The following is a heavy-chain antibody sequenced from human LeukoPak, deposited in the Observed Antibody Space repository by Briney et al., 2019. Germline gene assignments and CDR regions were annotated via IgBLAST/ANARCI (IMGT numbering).Heavy chain of an antibody. CDR1: GGSISSSTYY. CDR2: IYYSGST. CDR3: ARRNDFHI. J-gene: IGHJ3*02. V-gene: IGHV4-39*01. Sequence: PSETLSLTCTVSGGSISSSTYYWAWIRQPPGKGLEWIGSIYYSGSTYYSPSLKSRVTISVDTSKNQFSLKLSSVTAADTAVYYCARRNDFHIWGQGTMVTVSS.